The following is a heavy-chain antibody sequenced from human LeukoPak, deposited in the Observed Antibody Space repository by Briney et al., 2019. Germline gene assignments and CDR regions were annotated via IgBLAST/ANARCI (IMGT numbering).Heavy chain of an antibody. CDR3: ARDSDDILTGYSPNWFDP. CDR1: GFTFSSYS. D-gene: IGHD3-9*01. J-gene: IGHJ5*02. V-gene: IGHV3-21*01. CDR2: ISSSSSYI. Sequence: GGSLRLFCAASGFTFSSYSMNWVRQAPGKGLEWVSSISSSSSYIYYADSVKGRFTISRDNAKNSLYLQMNSLRAEDTAVYYCARDSDDILTGYSPNWFDPWGQGTLVTVSS.